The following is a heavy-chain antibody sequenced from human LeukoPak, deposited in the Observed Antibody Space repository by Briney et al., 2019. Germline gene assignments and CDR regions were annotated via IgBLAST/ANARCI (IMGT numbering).Heavy chain of an antibody. CDR2: IDSDGSST. J-gene: IGHJ4*02. CDR1: GFTLRTYW. Sequence: GGSLRLSCAASGFTLRTYWMHWVRQAPGKGLVWVSRIDSDGSSTNYADSVKGRFTISRDNANNTLYLQMNSLRAEDTAVYYCARGGMTTVTGNDSWGQGTLVTVSS. CDR3: ARGGMTTVTGNDS. D-gene: IGHD4-17*01. V-gene: IGHV3-74*01.